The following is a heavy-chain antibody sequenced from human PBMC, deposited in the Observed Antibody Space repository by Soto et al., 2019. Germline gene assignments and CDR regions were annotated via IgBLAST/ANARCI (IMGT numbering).Heavy chain of an antibody. V-gene: IGHV4-39*01. Sequence: QLQLQESGPGLVKPSETLSLTCTVSGGSISSSSYYWGWIRQPPGKGLEWIGSIYYSGSTYYNPSLKSRVTISVDTSKNQFSLKLSSVTAADTAVYYCARVRYCSGGSCYSDYYYYMDVWGKGTTVTVSS. D-gene: IGHD2-15*01. CDR3: ARVRYCSGGSCYSDYYYYMDV. J-gene: IGHJ6*03. CDR2: IYYSGST. CDR1: GGSISSSSYY.